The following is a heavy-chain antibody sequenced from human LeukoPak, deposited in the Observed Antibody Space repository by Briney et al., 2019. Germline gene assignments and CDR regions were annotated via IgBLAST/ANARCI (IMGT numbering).Heavy chain of an antibody. Sequence: ASVKVSCKASGYTFTGYYMHWVRQAPGQGLEWMGRINPNSGGTDYAQKFQGRVTMTRDTSISTAYMELSRLRSDDTAVYFCARNLPRDYGDYVGYWGQGTLVTVSS. J-gene: IGHJ4*02. CDR1: GYTFTGYY. V-gene: IGHV1-2*06. D-gene: IGHD4-17*01. CDR3: ARNLPRDYGDYVGY. CDR2: INPNSGGT.